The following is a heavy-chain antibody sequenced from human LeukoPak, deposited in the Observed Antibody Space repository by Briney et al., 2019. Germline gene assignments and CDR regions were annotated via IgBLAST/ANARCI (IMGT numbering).Heavy chain of an antibody. D-gene: IGHD6-19*01. CDR3: AKDISSGWYPPGGFDY. V-gene: IGHV3-9*01. J-gene: IGHJ4*02. CDR2: ISWNSGSI. Sequence: GGSLRLSCAASGFTFDDYAMHWVRQAPGKGLEWVSGISWNSGSIGYADSVKGRFTISRDNAKNSLYLQMNSLRAEDTALYYCAKDISSGWYPPGGFDYWGQGTLVTVSS. CDR1: GFTFDDYA.